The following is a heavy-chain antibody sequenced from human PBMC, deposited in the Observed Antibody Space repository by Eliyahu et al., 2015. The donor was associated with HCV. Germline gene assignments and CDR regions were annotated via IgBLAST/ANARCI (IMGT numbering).Heavy chain of an antibody. Sequence: QVQLVQSGAEVKKPGASVKVSCKXSGYTXXHHGISWVRQAPGQXLEWMGWISPXNXNTNHAQXLQGRVTMTTDISTSTVYLELRSLRSDDTAVYYCARVTCSGGSCYLTTGDYFDYWGQGTLVTVSS. D-gene: IGHD2-15*01. V-gene: IGHV1-18*01. CDR3: ARVTCSGGSCYLTTGDYFDY. CDR1: GYTXXHHG. J-gene: IGHJ4*02. CDR2: ISPXNXNT.